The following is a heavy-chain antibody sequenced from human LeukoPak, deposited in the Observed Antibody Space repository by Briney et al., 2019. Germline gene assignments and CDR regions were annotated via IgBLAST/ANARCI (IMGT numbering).Heavy chain of an antibody. J-gene: IGHJ6*02. CDR3: ARGLLWSGYYPTYYYYGMDV. D-gene: IGHD3-3*01. CDR1: GGSISSSSYY. Sequence: SETLSLTCTVSGGSISSSSYYWGWIRQPPGRGLEWIGSIYYSGSTYYNPSLKSRVTISVDTSKNQFSLKLSSVTAADTAVYYCARGLLWSGYYPTYYYYGMDVWGQGTTVTVSS. CDR2: IYYSGST. V-gene: IGHV4-39*07.